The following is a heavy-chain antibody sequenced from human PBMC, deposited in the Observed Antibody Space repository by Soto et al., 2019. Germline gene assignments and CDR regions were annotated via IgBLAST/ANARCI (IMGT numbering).Heavy chain of an antibody. V-gene: IGHV3-48*01. CDR2: ISSSSSTI. Sequence: PGGSLRLSCAASGFTFSIYSMNWVRQAPGKGLEWVSYISSSSSTIYYADSVKGRFTISRDNAKNSLYLQMNSLRAEDTAVYYCASAYVITIFGVVTSDYGMDVWGQGTTVTVSS. CDR1: GFTFSIYS. D-gene: IGHD3-3*01. CDR3: ASAYVITIFGVVTSDYGMDV. J-gene: IGHJ6*02.